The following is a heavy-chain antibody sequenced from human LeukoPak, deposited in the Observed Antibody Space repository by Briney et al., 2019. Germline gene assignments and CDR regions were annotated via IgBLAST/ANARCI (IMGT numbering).Heavy chain of an antibody. CDR2: ISYDGSNK. CDR3: AKEGSSWYRNAFDI. J-gene: IGHJ3*02. D-gene: IGHD6-13*01. V-gene: IGHV3-30*18. CDR1: GFTFSSYG. Sequence: GSLRLSCAASGFTFSSYGMHWVRQAPGKGLEWVAVISYDGSNKYYADSVKGRFTISRDNSKNTLYLQMNSLRAEDTAVYYCAKEGSSWYRNAFDIWGQGTMVTVSS.